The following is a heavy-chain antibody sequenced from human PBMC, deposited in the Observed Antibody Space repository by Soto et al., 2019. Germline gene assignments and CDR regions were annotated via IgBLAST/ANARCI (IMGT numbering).Heavy chain of an antibody. CDR1: GFTFSSYA. CDR2: ISGSGGST. D-gene: IGHD3-3*01. J-gene: IGHJ4*02. CDR3: ASGITIFGVVPQNYFDY. V-gene: IGHV3-23*01. Sequence: LSLTCAASGFTFSSYAMSWVRQAPGKGLEWVSAISGSGGSTYYADSVKGRFTISRDNSKNTLYLQMNSLRAEDTAVYYCASGITIFGVVPQNYFDYWGQGTLVTVSS.